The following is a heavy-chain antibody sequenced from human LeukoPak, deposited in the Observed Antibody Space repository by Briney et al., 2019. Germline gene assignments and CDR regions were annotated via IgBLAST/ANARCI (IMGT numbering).Heavy chain of an antibody. V-gene: IGHV3-48*03. CDR1: GFTFSSYE. D-gene: IGHD4-23*01. CDR2: ISSSGSTT. Sequence: GGSLRLSCAASGFTFSSYEMNWVRQAPGKGLEWVSYISSSGSTTYYADSVKGRFTISRDNAKNSLFLQMDGLRVDDTAVYFCARDGRGGHNDFWGQGTLITVSS. J-gene: IGHJ4*02. CDR3: ARDGRGGHNDF.